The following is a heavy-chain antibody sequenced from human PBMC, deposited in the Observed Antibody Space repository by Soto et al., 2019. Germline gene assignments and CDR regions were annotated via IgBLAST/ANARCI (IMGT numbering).Heavy chain of an antibody. V-gene: IGHV3-23*01. J-gene: IGHJ4*02. CDR1: GFTFSIYS. D-gene: IGHD3-10*01. CDR2: ISGSGGDT. Sequence: SGGSLRLSCAASGFTFSIYSMSWFRQAPGKGLEWISAISGSGGDTPYADSVKGRFTTSRDNSKNTLYLQMNSLRAEDTAFYYCAKHYYGSGSYPDYWGQGTLVTVSS. CDR3: AKHYYGSGSYPDY.